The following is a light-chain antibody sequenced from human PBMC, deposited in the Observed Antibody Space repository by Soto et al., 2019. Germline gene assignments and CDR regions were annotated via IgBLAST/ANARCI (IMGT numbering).Light chain of an antibody. Sequence: QSALTQPASVSGSPGQSITISCTGTSSDVGGYNYVSWYQQHPGKAPKLMIYDVSNRPSGVSNRFSGSKSGDTASLTISGLQAEDEADYYCSSYTSSSFPVVFGGGTNVTVL. J-gene: IGLJ2*01. V-gene: IGLV2-14*01. CDR3: SSYTSSSFPVV. CDR2: DVS. CDR1: SSDVGGYNY.